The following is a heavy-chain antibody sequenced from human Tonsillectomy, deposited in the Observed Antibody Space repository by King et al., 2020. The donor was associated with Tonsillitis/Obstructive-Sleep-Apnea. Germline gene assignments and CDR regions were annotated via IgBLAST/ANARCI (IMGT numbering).Heavy chain of an antibody. Sequence: VQLVESGAEVKKPGASVTVSCKASVYTFTRNYIHWVRQAPGQGLEWMGIINPSDGIATYEQKCKGRVTRTRDTSTSTVNMELSSLRSEDTAIYYCVRGDKDGRHLDYWGQGSLVTVSS. J-gene: IGHJ4*02. CDR3: VRGDKDGRHLDY. D-gene: IGHD2-15*01. CDR1: VYTFTRNY. V-gene: IGHV1-46*01. CDR2: INPSDGIA.